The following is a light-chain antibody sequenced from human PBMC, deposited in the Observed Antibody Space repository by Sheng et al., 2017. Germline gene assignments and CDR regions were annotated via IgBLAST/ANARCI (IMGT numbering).Light chain of an antibody. Sequence: EIVMTQSPATLSVSPGERATLSCRASQSVSSNLAWYQQKPGQAPSLLIYGASTRATGIPDRFSGSGSGTDFTLTVNGLEPDDFAVYYCHYPRTFGQGTKVEV. CDR3: HYPRT. CDR2: GAS. CDR1: QSVSSN. J-gene: IGKJ1*01. V-gene: IGKV3D-15*01.